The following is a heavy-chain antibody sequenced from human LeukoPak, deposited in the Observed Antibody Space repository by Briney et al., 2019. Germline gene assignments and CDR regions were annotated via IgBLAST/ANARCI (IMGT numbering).Heavy chain of an antibody. CDR2: TYYRSKWYN. Sequence: SQTLSLTCAISGDSVSSNSAAWNWIRQSPSRGLEWLGRTYYRSKWYNDYAVSVKGRITINPDTSKNQFSLQLNSVTPEDTAVYYCARDPWGGGDSPWAFDIWGQGTMVTVSS. CDR3: ARDPWGGGDSPWAFDI. CDR1: GDSVSSNSAA. J-gene: IGHJ3*02. V-gene: IGHV6-1*01. D-gene: IGHD4-23*01.